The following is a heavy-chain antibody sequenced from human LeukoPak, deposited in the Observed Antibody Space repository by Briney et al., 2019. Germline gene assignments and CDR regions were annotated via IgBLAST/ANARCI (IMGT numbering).Heavy chain of an antibody. CDR3: ARADYDDAFDI. V-gene: IGHV3-13*01. Sequence: GGSLRLSCAASGFTFSSYDMHWVRQATGKGLEWVSAIGTAGDTYYPGSVKGRFTISRENAKNSLYLQMNSLRAGDTAVYYCARADYDDAFDIWGQGTMVTVSS. J-gene: IGHJ3*02. CDR2: IGTAGDT. D-gene: IGHD4-17*01. CDR1: GFTFSSYD.